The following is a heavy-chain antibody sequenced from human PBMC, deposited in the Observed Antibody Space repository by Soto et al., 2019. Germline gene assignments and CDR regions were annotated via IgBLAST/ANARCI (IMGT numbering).Heavy chain of an antibody. D-gene: IGHD6-6*01. CDR2: IIPIFGTA. J-gene: IGHJ6*02. CDR3: ARGGGKGIAARRGVGYYYYGMDV. V-gene: IGHV1-69*13. Sequence: ASVKVSCKASGGTFSSYAISWVRQAPGQGLEWMGGIIPIFGTANYAQKFQGRVTITADESTSTAYMGLSSLRSEDTAVYYCARGGGKGIAARRGVGYYYYGMDVWGQGTTVTVSS. CDR1: GGTFSSYA.